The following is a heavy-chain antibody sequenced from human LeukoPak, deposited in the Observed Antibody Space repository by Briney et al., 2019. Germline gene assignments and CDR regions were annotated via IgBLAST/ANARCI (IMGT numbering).Heavy chain of an antibody. V-gene: IGHV1-24*01. D-gene: IGHD3-16*02. CDR2: FDPEDGET. CDR1: GYTLTELS. CDR3: AVYSLGELSFKGDAFDI. J-gene: IGHJ3*02. Sequence: ASVKVSFKVSGYTLTELSMHWVRQAPGKGIEWMGGFDPEDGETIYAQKFQGRVTMTEDTSTDTAYMELSSLRSEDTAVYYYAVYSLGELSFKGDAFDIWGQGTMVTVSS.